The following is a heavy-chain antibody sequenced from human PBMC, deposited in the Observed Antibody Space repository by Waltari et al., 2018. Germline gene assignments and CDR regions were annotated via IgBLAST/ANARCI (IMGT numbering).Heavy chain of an antibody. CDR1: GGTFSSDA. J-gene: IGHJ3*02. Sequence: QVQLVQSGAEVKKPGSSVKVSCKASGGTFSSDAISWGRQAPGQGLEWMGGIIPILGIANYAQKFQGRVTITADESTRTAYMELSSLRSEDTAVYYCARDDPPDDAFDIWGQGTMVTVSS. CDR2: IIPILGIA. V-gene: IGHV1-69*04. CDR3: ARDDPPDDAFDI.